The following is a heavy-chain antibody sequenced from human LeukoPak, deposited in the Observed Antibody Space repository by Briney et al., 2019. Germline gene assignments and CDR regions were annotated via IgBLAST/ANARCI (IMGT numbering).Heavy chain of an antibody. Sequence: ASVKVSCKASGYTFTSYAMNWVRQAPGQGLEWMGWINTSTGNPTYAQGFTGRFVFSLDTSVSTAYLQISSLKAEDTAVYYCARGRLVGYSGYDFPDCWGQGTLVTVSS. J-gene: IGHJ4*02. V-gene: IGHV7-4-1*02. D-gene: IGHD5-12*01. CDR3: ARGRLVGYSGYDFPDC. CDR1: GYTFTSYA. CDR2: INTSTGNP.